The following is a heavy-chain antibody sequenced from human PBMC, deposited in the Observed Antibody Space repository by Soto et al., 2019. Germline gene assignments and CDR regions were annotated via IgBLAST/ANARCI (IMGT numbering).Heavy chain of an antibody. J-gene: IGHJ4*02. D-gene: IGHD6-13*01. CDR1: VFTFSSQN. V-gene: IGHV3-48*01. CDR3: ARGAGSSWFFI. CDR2: ISGSGDVI. Sequence: EVQLVESGGGLVQPGGSLRLSCAASVFTFSSQNMNWVRQAPGKGLEWVSYISGSGDVIGYADSLKGRFTISRDHAKNSLYLQMNSLRAEDTAVYYCARGAGSSWFFIWGQGTLVTVSS.